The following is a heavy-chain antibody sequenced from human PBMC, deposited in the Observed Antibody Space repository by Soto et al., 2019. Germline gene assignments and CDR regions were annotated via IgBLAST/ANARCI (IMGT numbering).Heavy chain of an antibody. CDR2: VSWNSGSI. V-gene: IGHV3-9*01. J-gene: IGHJ3*02. CDR1: GFTFDDYA. CDR3: AKDIKAYGASLDDAFDI. Sequence: GGSLRLSCAASGFTFDDYAMHWVRQAPGKGLEWVSGVSWNSGSIGYADSVKGRFTISRDNAKNTLYLQMNSLRAEDTALYYCAKDIKAYGASLDDAFDIWGQGTMVTVSS. D-gene: IGHD4-17*01.